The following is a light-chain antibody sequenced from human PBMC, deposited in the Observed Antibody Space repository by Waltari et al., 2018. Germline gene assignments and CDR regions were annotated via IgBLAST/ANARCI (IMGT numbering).Light chain of an antibody. Sequence: DIVMTHSPLSLPVTPVEPAAIPSRPSQSLLHSNGYNYLDWYRQKPGQSPQLLIYLGSNRASGVPDRFSGSGSGTDFTLKISRVEAEDVGVYYCMQALQTPLTFGGGTKVEIK. J-gene: IGKJ4*01. CDR3: MQALQTPLT. CDR2: LGS. CDR1: QSLLHSNGYNY. V-gene: IGKV2-28*01.